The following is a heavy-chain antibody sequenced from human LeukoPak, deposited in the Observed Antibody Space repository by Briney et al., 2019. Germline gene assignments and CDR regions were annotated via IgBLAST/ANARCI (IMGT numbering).Heavy chain of an antibody. CDR3: ARELGFNYYDSSGYHYFDY. J-gene: IGHJ4*02. Sequence: SVKVSCKASGGTFSSYAISWVRQAPGQGLEWMGGIIPIFGTANYAQKFQGRVTITADESTSTAYMELSSLRSENTAVYYCARELGFNYYDSSGYHYFDYWGQGTLVTVSS. CDR1: GGTFSSYA. CDR2: IIPIFGTA. D-gene: IGHD3-22*01. V-gene: IGHV1-69*13.